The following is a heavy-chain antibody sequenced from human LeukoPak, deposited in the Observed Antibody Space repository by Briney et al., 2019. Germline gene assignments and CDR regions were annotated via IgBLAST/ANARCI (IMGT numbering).Heavy chain of an antibody. D-gene: IGHD3-16*02. J-gene: IGHJ4*02. CDR3: ARAPYDYVWGSYRSNYFDY. CDR2: INAGNGNI. V-gene: IGHV1-3*01. CDR1: GYTFTSYA. Sequence: EASVKVSCKASGYTFTSYAMHWVRQAPGQRLEWMGWINAGNGNIKYSQKFQGRVTITRDTSASTAYMELSSLRSEDTAVYYCARAPYDYVWGSYRSNYFDYWGQGTLVTVSS.